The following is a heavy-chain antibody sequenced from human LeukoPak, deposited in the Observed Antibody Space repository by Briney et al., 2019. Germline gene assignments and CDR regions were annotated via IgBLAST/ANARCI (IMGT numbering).Heavy chain of an antibody. Sequence: GGSLRLSCEVSEITLSNYGMSWVRQAPGKGLEWVAGISGSGGSTNYADSVKGRFTISRDNPKNTLYLQMNSLRAEDTAVYYCARDSRYCRSSDCRGDAFDIWGQGTMVTVSS. CDR3: ARDSRYCRSSDCRGDAFDI. CDR2: ISGSGGST. J-gene: IGHJ3*02. CDR1: EITLSNYG. V-gene: IGHV3-23*01. D-gene: IGHD1-26*01.